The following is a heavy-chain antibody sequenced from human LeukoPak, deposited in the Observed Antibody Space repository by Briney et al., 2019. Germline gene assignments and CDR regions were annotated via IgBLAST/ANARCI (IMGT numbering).Heavy chain of an antibody. V-gene: IGHV4-34*01. CDR1: GGSFSGYY. J-gene: IGHJ6*04. CDR3: ARGYGSGSYFIRGADYYYYYGMDV. D-gene: IGHD3-10*01. Sequence: SETLSLTCAVYGGSFSGYYWSWIRQPPGKGLEWIGEINHSGSTNYSPSLKSRVTISVDTSKNQFSLKLSSVTAADTAVYYCARGYGSGSYFIRGADYYYYYGMDVWGKGTTVTVSS. CDR2: INHSGST.